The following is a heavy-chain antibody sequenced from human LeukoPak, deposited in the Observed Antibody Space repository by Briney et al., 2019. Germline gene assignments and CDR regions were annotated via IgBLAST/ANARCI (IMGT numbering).Heavy chain of an antibody. V-gene: IGHV3-48*04. CDR1: GFTFSSYS. D-gene: IGHD4-11*01. CDR2: ISSGSGTI. CDR3: ARAQKYSYDAFDI. Sequence: GGSLRLSCAASGFTFSSYSMNRVRQAPGKGLEYVSYISSGSGTIYYADSVKGRFTISRDNAKNSLYLQMNSLSAEDTAVYYCARAQKYSYDAFDIWGQGTMVTVSS. J-gene: IGHJ3*02.